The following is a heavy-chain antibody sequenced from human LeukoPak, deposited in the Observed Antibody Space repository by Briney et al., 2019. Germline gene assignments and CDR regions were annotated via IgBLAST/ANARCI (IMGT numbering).Heavy chain of an antibody. CDR1: GFTFSSYA. Sequence: PGGSLRLSCAASGFTFSSYAMGWVRQAPGKGLEWVSAISGSGGSTYYADSVKGRFTISRDNSKNTLYLQMNSLRAEDTAVYYCAKVSMPGWYGPIDYWGQGTLVTVSS. CDR3: AKVSMPGWYGPIDY. J-gene: IGHJ4*02. D-gene: IGHD6-19*01. V-gene: IGHV3-23*01. CDR2: ISGSGGST.